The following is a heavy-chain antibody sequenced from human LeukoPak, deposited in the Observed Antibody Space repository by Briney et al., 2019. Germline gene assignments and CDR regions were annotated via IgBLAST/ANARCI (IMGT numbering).Heavy chain of an antibody. CDR1: GYTFTSYY. CDR2: INPSGGST. J-gene: IGHJ4*02. CDR3: AREGYCSGGSCYSVLDGPSDY. Sequence: ASVKVSCKASGYTFTSYYMHWVRQAPGQGLEWMGIINPSGGSTSYAQKFQGRVTMTRDTSTSTVYMELSSLRSEDTAVYYCAREGYCSGGSCYSVLDGPSDYWGQGTLVTVSS. V-gene: IGHV1-46*01. D-gene: IGHD2-15*01.